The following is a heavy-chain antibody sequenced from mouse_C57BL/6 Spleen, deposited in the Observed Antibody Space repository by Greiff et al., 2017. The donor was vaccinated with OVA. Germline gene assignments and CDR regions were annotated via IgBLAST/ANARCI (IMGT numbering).Heavy chain of an antibody. Sequence: QVQLQQSDAELVKPGASVKISCKISGYTFTDHTIHWMKQRPEQGLEWIGYIYPRDGSTKYNEKFKGKATLTADKSSSTAYMQLNSLTSEDSAVYFCALGGYDYLYYPMDYWGQGTSVTVSS. V-gene: IGHV1-78*01. CDR3: ALGGYDYLYYPMDY. J-gene: IGHJ4*01. CDR2: IYPRDGST. CDR1: GYTFTDHT. D-gene: IGHD2-4*01.